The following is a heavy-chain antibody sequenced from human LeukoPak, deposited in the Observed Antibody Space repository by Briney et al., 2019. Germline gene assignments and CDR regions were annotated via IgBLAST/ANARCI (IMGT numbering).Heavy chain of an antibody. CDR3: ARAVGGSKAFDV. CDR2: ISYNGIV. V-gene: IGHV4-28*05. CDR1: GYSISNSNW. J-gene: IGHJ3*01. D-gene: IGHD1-26*01. Sequence: SETLSLTCAVSGYSISNSNWWGWIRQPPGKGLEWIGYISYNGIVYSNPSLKSRVTVSRDTSKNQVSLKLSSVTAVDTAVYYCARAVGGSKAFDVWGQGTMVTVPS.